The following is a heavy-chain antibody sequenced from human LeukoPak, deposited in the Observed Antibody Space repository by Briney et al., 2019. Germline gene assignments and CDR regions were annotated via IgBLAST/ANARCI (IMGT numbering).Heavy chain of an antibody. J-gene: IGHJ3*02. D-gene: IGHD3-10*01. Sequence: ASVKVSCKASEYTFTSYDINWVRQATGQGLEWMGWMNPNSGNTGYAQKFQGRVTMTEDTSTDTAYMELSSLRSEDTAVYYCATALFITMVRGVIIRIRDAFDIWGQGTMVTVSS. V-gene: IGHV1-8*01. CDR2: MNPNSGNT. CDR1: EYTFTSYD. CDR3: ATALFITMVRGVIIRIRDAFDI.